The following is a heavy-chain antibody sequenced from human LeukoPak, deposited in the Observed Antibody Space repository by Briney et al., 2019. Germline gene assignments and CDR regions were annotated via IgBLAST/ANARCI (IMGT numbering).Heavy chain of an antibody. CDR1: GGSVSDYY. Sequence: KASETLSLTCTVSGGSVSDYYWSWIRQAPGKGLEWVSSISSSSSYIYYADSVKGRFTISRDNAKNSLYLRMNSLRAEDTAVYYCARDLIITRSGYRGYFDYWGQGTLVTVSS. CDR2: ISSSSSYI. CDR3: ARDLIITRSGYRGYFDY. D-gene: IGHD3-10*01. V-gene: IGHV3-11*06. J-gene: IGHJ4*02.